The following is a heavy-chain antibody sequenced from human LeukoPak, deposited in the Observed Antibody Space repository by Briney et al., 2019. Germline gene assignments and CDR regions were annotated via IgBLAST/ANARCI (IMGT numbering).Heavy chain of an antibody. CDR2: INPNSGGT. CDR3: ARSYSRGFGRPLNWFDP. J-gene: IGHJ5*02. D-gene: IGHD3-10*01. CDR1: GYTFTGYY. V-gene: IGHV1-2*02. Sequence: ASVKVSCKASGYTFTGYYMHWVRQAPGQGLEWMGWINPNSGGTNYAQKFQGRVTMTRDTSISTAYMELSRLRSDDTAVYYCARSYSRGFGRPLNWFDPWGQGTLVTVSS.